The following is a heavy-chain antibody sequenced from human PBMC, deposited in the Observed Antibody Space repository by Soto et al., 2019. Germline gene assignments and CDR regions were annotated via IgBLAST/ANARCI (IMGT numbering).Heavy chain of an antibody. CDR3: ASVGHNYYGSGRPDY. D-gene: IGHD3-10*01. Sequence: PSESLSLTCTFSGGSISSSSYYWGWIRQPPGKGLELIGSIYYSGSTYYNPSLKSRVTISVDTSKNQFSLKLSSVTAADTAVYYCASVGHNYYGSGRPDYWGQGTLVTVSS. CDR2: IYYSGST. J-gene: IGHJ4*02. V-gene: IGHV4-39*01. CDR1: GGSISSSSYY.